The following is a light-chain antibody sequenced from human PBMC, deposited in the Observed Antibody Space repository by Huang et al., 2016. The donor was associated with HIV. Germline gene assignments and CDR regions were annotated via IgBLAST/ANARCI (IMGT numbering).Light chain of an antibody. CDR3: QQYNNWPPLT. CDR1: QSISRH. Sequence: EVVMTQSSNTLSVSPGERATLSCRASQSISRHLAWYQQKPGEAPRLRIYRTSAMAAGVPARFSGSGSGTEFTRTISSLQSEDFAIYYCQQYNNWPPLTFGGGTKVEI. CDR2: RTS. V-gene: IGKV3-15*01. J-gene: IGKJ4*01.